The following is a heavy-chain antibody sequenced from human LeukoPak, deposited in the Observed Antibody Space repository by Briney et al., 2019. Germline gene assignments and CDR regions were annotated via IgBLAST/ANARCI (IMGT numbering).Heavy chain of an antibody. Sequence: GESLKISCKGSGYSFTSYWIGWVRQMPGKGLEWMGIIYPGDSDTRYSPSFQGQVTISADKSISTAYLQWSSLKASDTAMYYCARVYYDSSGYPSSFDYWGQGTLDTVSS. V-gene: IGHV5-51*01. D-gene: IGHD3-22*01. J-gene: IGHJ4*02. CDR3: ARVYYDSSGYPSSFDY. CDR1: GYSFTSYW. CDR2: IYPGDSDT.